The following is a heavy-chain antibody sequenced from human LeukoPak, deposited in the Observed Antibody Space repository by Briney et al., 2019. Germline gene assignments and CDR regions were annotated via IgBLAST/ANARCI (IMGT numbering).Heavy chain of an antibody. CDR3: ANLVGATFKYYFDY. D-gene: IGHD1-26*01. J-gene: IGHJ4*02. V-gene: IGHV3-23*01. CDR2: ISGSGGST. Sequence: PGGALRLSCAASGFTFSSYAMSWVRQAPGKGLEWVSAISGSGGSTYYADSVKGRFTISRDNSKNTLYLQMNSLRAEDTAVYYCANLVGATFKYYFDYWGQGTLVTVSS. CDR1: GFTFSSYA.